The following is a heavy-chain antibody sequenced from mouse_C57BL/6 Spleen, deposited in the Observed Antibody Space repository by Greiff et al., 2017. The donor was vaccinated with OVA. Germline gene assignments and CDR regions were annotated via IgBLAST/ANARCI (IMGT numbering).Heavy chain of an antibody. CDR3: ARQGDYARGFAY. Sequence: QVQLQQPGAELVMPGASVKLSCKASGYTFTSYWMHWVKQRPGQGLEWIGEIDPSDSYTNYNQKFKGKSTLTVDKSSSTAYMQRSSLTSEDSAVYYCARQGDYARGFAYWGQGTLVTVSA. CDR2: IDPSDSYT. J-gene: IGHJ3*01. D-gene: IGHD2-4*01. V-gene: IGHV1-69*01. CDR1: GYTFTSYW.